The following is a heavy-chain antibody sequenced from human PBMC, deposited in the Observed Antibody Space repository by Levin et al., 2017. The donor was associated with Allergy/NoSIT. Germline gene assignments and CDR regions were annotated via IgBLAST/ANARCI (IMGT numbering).Heavy chain of an antibody. CDR1: GYGFSNYP. Sequence: ASVKVSCKASGYGFSNYPLNWVRQAPGQGPEWMGWINTKSGDPNYAQGFTGRYVFSMDKSVSTAYMEITSLKAEDTAVYYCARQDGDDGTTAFDVWGQGTKVTVSS. J-gene: IGHJ3*01. CDR2: INTKSGDP. V-gene: IGHV7-4-1*02. D-gene: IGHD1/OR15-1a*01. CDR3: ARQDGDDGTTAFDV.